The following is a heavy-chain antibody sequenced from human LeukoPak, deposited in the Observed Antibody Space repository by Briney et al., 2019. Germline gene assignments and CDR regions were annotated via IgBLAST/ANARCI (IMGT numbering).Heavy chain of an antibody. CDR3: ARDYVSGSFGP. CDR2: IKSKTDGGTT. J-gene: IGHJ5*02. CDR1: GFTFSNAW. D-gene: IGHD3-10*01. Sequence: PGGSLRLSCAASGFTFSNAWMSWVRQAPGKGLEWVGRIKSKTDGGTTDYAAPVKGRFTISRDDSKNTLYLQMNSLRAEDTAVYYCARDYVSGSFGPWGQGTLVTVSS. V-gene: IGHV3-15*05.